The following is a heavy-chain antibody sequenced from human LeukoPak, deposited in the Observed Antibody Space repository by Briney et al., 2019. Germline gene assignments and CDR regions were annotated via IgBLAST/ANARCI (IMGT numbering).Heavy chain of an antibody. Sequence: GGSLRLSCAASGLAFTASAMTWVRQAPGKGLEWVSSITSGGSIYYTDSVRGRFTISRDNSKDTVYLQMNSLRDGDTALYYCGRGVTTYDFWGQGTLVTVSS. J-gene: IGHJ4*02. CDR1: GLAFTASA. CDR3: GRGVTTYDF. V-gene: IGHV3-23*01. D-gene: IGHD1-1*01. CDR2: ITSGGSI.